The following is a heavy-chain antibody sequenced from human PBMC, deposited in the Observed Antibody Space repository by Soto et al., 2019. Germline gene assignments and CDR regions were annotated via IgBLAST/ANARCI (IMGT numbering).Heavy chain of an antibody. CDR1: GFTFSSYA. D-gene: IGHD4-17*01. Sequence: QVQLVESGGGVVQPGRSLRLSCAASGFTFSSYAMHWVRQAPGKGLEWVAVISYDGSNKYYADSVKGRFTISRDNSKNTLYLQMNSLRAEDTAVYYGHYAAYYYGMDVGGQGTTVTVSS. CDR3: HYAAYYYGMDV. CDR2: ISYDGSNK. J-gene: IGHJ6*02. V-gene: IGHV3-30*14.